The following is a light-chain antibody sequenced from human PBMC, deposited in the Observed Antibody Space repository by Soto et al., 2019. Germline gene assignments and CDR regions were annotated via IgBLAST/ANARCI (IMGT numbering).Light chain of an antibody. CDR3: CSYARSSTWV. CDR2: EVS. Sequence: QSVLTQPASVSGSPGQSITISCTGTSSDVGNYNLVSWYQQHPGKAPKLMVYEVSKRPSGVSNRFSGSKSGNTASLTISGLQAEDEADYYCCSYARSSTWVFGEGTKVIVL. J-gene: IGLJ3*02. V-gene: IGLV2-23*02. CDR1: SSDVGNYNL.